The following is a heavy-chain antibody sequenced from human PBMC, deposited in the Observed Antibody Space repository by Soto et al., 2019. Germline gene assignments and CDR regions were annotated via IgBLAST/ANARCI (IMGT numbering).Heavy chain of an antibody. CDR3: ARSNSGSSSLDIYCYYCYGVDV. CDR2: VIPIFGTA. V-gene: IGHV1-69*01. D-gene: IGHD2-15*01. Sequence: QVQLVQSGAEVKEPGSSVKVSCKAPGGTFSSYAISWVRQAPGQGLEWMGGVIPIFGTAKYAQKFKGGVTTTADDSTSTCYMELPSLRSANTAVIYCARSNSGSSSLDIYCYYCYGVDVWGQGTTVTVSS. CDR1: GGTFSSYA. J-gene: IGHJ6*02.